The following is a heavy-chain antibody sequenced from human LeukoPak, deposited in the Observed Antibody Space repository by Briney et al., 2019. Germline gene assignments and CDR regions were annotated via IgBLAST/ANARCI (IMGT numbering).Heavy chain of an antibody. CDR2: IYSGGST. CDR3: ARDREYYDSSGQHYFDY. V-gene: IGHV3-66*01. J-gene: IGHJ4*02. D-gene: IGHD3-22*01. Sequence: PGGSLRLSCAASGFTVSSNYMSWVRQAPGKGLEWVSVIYSGGSTYYADSVKGRFTISRDNSKNTLYLQMNSLRAEDTAVYYCARDREYYDSSGQHYFDYWGQGTLVTVSS. CDR1: GFTVSSNY.